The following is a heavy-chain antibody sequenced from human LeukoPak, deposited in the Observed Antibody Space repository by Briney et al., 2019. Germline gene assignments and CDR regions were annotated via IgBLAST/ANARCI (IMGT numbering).Heavy chain of an antibody. J-gene: IGHJ4*02. CDR1: GFTFSTYG. Sequence: GGSLRLSCAASGFTFSTYGMTWVRQAPGKGLEWVSSISGSGGSTHYADSVKGRFTISRDNSKNTLYLQLNSLGAEDTAVYYCAKERYDSSGYQTLTDYWGQGTLVTVSS. D-gene: IGHD3-22*01. V-gene: IGHV3-23*01. CDR2: ISGSGGST. CDR3: AKERYDSSGYQTLTDY.